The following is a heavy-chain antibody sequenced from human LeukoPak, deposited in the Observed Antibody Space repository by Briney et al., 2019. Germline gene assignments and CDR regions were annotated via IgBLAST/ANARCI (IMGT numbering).Heavy chain of an antibody. CDR2: INPNSGDT. V-gene: IGHV1-2*02. CDR3: AREDLYNYPLDF. D-gene: IGHD5-24*01. Sequence: ASVKVSCRASGYTFTDYYLHWVRQAPGQGLEWLGWINPNSGDTNFAQKSQGRVTMTRDTSINTAYMELSGLRSDDTAVYYCAREDLYNYPLDFWGQGTLVTVSS. J-gene: IGHJ1*01. CDR1: GYTFTDYY.